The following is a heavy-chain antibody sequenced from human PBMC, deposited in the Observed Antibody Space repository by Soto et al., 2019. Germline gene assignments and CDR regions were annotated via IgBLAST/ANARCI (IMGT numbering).Heavy chain of an antibody. J-gene: IGHJ3*02. CDR3: ARDAPYLLDAFEM. Sequence: QVQLQESGPGLAKPSETLSLTCTVSADSISSYYWSWIRQPPGKGLEWIGYIYRSGSANYNPSLQSRVTISLDTSKNQISLKLSSVTAADTAVYYCARDAPYLLDAFEMWGQGTVVTVSS. V-gene: IGHV4-59*01. D-gene: IGHD1-26*01. CDR2: IYRSGSA. CDR1: ADSISSYY.